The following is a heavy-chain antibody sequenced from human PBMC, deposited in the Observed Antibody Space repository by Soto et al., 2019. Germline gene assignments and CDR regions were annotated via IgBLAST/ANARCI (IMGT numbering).Heavy chain of an antibody. V-gene: IGHV3-23*01. Sequence: EAQLLESGGDLVQPGGSLRLSCAASGFTLSDYAMTWVRQAPGKGLEWVSGITGSSEITYYADSVKGRFTISRDNSKNRVSVQMNGLRAEDSAIYYCARDCARTSCSVWKLWGQGTLVTVSP. D-gene: IGHD2-2*01. CDR2: ITGSSEIT. CDR1: GFTLSDYA. CDR3: ARDCARTSCSVWKL. J-gene: IGHJ4*02.